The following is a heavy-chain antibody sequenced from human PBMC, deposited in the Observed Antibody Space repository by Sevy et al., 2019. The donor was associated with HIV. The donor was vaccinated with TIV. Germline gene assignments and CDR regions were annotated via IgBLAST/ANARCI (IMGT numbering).Heavy chain of an antibody. J-gene: IGHJ6*02. D-gene: IGHD2-8*02. V-gene: IGHV3-15*01. CDR1: GFTFTNAW. CDR3: STDPIIVLLVTDGMDV. CDR2: IKRKTDGGTT. Sequence: GGSLRLSCAASGFTFTNAWMSWVRQAPGKGLEWVGRIKRKTDGGTTDYAAPVQGRFTISRDDSKNTLYLQMNSLKTEDTAVYYCSTDPIIVLLVTDGMDVWGQGTTVTVSS.